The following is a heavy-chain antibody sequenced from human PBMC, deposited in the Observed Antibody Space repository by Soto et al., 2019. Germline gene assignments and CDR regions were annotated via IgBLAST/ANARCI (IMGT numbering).Heavy chain of an antibody. V-gene: IGHV3-53*01. Sequence: GGSLRLSCVVSGFSVSATSIFWVRQATGKGLEWVSLMHRGGTTDNADSVKGRFTTSRDKSKNTLYLHMNGLRVEDTAVYYCARVNTTLVDHFDCWGQGTLVTVSS. J-gene: IGHJ4*02. CDR1: GFSVSATS. CDR3: ARVNTTLVDHFDC. D-gene: IGHD5-18*01. CDR2: MHRGGTT.